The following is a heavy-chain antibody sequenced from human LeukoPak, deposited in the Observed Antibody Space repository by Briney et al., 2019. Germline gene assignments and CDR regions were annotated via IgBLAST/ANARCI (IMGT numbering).Heavy chain of an antibody. Sequence: PSETLSLTCTVSGGSISSCSYYWGWIRQPPGKGLEWIGSIYYSGSTYYNPSLKSRATISVDTSKNQFSLKLSSVTAADTAVYYCARTEYSSGWYVNYWGQGTLVTVSS. V-gene: IGHV4-39*01. CDR2: IYYSGST. J-gene: IGHJ4*02. D-gene: IGHD6-19*01. CDR3: ARTEYSSGWYVNY. CDR1: GGSISSCSYY.